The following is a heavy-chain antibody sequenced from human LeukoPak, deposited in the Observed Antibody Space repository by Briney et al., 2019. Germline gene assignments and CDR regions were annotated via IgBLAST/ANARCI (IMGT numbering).Heavy chain of an antibody. CDR3: ARVLGWAGFDY. D-gene: IGHD6-19*01. V-gene: IGHV4-4*07. CDR2: IYSSGST. Sequence: SETLSLTCTVSGGSLSSFYWSWFRQPAGQGLEWIGRIYSSGSTNYNPSLKSRLTMSVDTSKNQSSLRLSSVTAADTAVYYCARVLGWAGFDYWGQGTLVTVSS. CDR1: GGSLSSFY. J-gene: IGHJ4*02.